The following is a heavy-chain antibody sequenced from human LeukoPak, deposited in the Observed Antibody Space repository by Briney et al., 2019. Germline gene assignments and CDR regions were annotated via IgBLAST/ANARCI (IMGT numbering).Heavy chain of an antibody. D-gene: IGHD6-19*01. J-gene: IGHJ4*02. CDR3: ARKSSGWSPPDY. Sequence: GGSLRLSCAASGFAFSSYEMNWVRQAPGKGLEWVSYISSSGSTIYYTDSVKGRFTISRDNAKNSLYLQMNSLRGEDPAVYYCARKSSGWSPPDYWGQGTLVTVSS. CDR2: ISSSGSTI. V-gene: IGHV3-48*03. CDR1: GFAFSSYE.